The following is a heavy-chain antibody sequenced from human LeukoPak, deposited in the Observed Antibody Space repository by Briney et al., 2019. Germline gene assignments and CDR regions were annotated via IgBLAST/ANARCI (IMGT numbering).Heavy chain of an antibody. D-gene: IGHD1-14*01. J-gene: IGHJ4*02. CDR2: VYFSGST. CDR1: GGSVSGRSYY. Sequence: PSETLSLTCSVSGGSVSGRSYYWGWIRQPPGKGLEWIGSVYFSGSTYYNPSLKSRVTISVDTSKNHFSLKLRSVTAADTAVYYCARVRDNLRNQPFDSWGQGTLVTVSS. V-gene: IGHV4-39*07. CDR3: ARVRDNLRNQPFDS.